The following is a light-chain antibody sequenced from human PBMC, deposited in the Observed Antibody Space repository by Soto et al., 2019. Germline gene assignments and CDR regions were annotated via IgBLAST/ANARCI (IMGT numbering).Light chain of an antibody. V-gene: IGLV2-14*01. CDR2: EVS. CDR1: SSDVGSYDY. J-gene: IGLJ1*01. Sequence: QSVLTQTASGSGSPGQSITISCTGTSSDVGSYDYFSWYQHHAGKPPKLMIYEVSIRPSGVSNRFSASKSGNTASLTISGLQAEDEADYYCCSYATSSTVVFGTGTKVTV. CDR3: CSYATSSTVV.